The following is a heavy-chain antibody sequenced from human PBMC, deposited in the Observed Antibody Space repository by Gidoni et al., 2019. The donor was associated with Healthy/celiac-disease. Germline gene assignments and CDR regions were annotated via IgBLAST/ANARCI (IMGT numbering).Heavy chain of an antibody. V-gene: IGHV1-69*06. Sequence: QVQLVQSGAEVKKPGSSVKVSCKASGGTFSSYAISWVGQAPGPGLEWMGGIIPIFGTANYAQKFQGRVTITADKSTSTAYMELSSLRSEDTAVYYCATCRAPLPDLEPYDYYYYYYGMDVWGQGTTVTVSS. CDR3: ATCRAPLPDLEPYDYYYYYYGMDV. J-gene: IGHJ6*02. CDR2: IIPIFGTA. D-gene: IGHD1-1*01. CDR1: GGTFSSYA.